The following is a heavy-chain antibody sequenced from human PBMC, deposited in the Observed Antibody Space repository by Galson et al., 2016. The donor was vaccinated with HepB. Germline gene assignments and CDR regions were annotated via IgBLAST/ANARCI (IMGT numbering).Heavy chain of an antibody. CDR1: GFTFSSYA. J-gene: IGHJ4*02. D-gene: IGHD3-3*01. V-gene: IGHV3-23*01. CDR2: ISGSGGDI. Sequence: SLRLSCAASGFTFSSYALSWVRQAPGKGLEWVSGISGSGGDINYADSVKGRFTISRDNSKNMLHLQINSLRAEDTAVYYCAKDSRLRFLEWLSSYYFDSWGQGTLVTVSS. CDR3: AKDSRLRFLEWLSSYYFDS.